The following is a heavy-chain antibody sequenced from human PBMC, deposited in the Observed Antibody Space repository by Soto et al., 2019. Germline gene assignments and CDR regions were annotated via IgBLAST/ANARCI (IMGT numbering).Heavy chain of an antibody. CDR3: ARVFDAFDI. CDR2: IYTGGST. J-gene: IGHJ3*02. Sequence: HPGGSLRLSCAASGFIVSTNYMTWVRQAPGKGLECVSVIYTGGSTYYADSVKGRLTISRDNSKNTLYLQMNSLRAEDTAGYYCARVFDAFDIWGQGTMVTVSS. CDR1: GFIVSTNY. V-gene: IGHV3-53*01.